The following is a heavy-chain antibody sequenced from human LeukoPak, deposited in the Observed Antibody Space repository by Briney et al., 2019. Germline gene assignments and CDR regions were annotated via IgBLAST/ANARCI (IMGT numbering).Heavy chain of an antibody. CDR1: GFTFSDHY. V-gene: IGHV3-11*01. J-gene: IGHJ6*02. Sequence: PGGSLRLSCAGSGFTFSDHYISWIRQAPGKGLEWISYILNSGNTIYYADSAKGRFTISRDNAKNSVYLQMSSLRADDTAVYYGARGHYGLDVWGQGTTVTVSS. CDR2: ILNSGNTI. CDR3: ARGHYGLDV.